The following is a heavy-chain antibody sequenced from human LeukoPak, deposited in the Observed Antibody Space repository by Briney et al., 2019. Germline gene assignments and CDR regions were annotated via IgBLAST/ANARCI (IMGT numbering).Heavy chain of an antibody. V-gene: IGHV3-30*18. D-gene: IGHD5/OR15-5a*01. CDR2: ISNDGSNK. Sequence: GRSLRLSCAASGFTFSLYGIHWVRQAPGKGLEWVAVISNDGSNKYYADSVKGRFTISRDNSENTLYLQMNSLRAEDTAVYYCAKDLSRYYYYGTDVWGQGTTVTVSS. CDR1: GFTFSLYG. CDR3: AKDLSRYYYYGTDV. J-gene: IGHJ6*02.